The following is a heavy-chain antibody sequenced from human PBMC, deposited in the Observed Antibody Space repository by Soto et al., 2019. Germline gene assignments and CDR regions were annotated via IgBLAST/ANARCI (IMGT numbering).Heavy chain of an antibody. Sequence: QLQLQESGPGLVKPSETLSLTCTVSGGSVNTDNYFWGWIRQPPGKGLEWIGNIYYNGDTYSNPSIKSTVTMSTDTSKNLFSLRLKSATASDTAIYYCARRLIVVAAEDWFDPWGQGTLVSVSS. CDR2: IYYNGDT. J-gene: IGHJ5*02. CDR1: GGSVNTDNYF. V-gene: IGHV4-39*01. D-gene: IGHD2-21*01. CDR3: ARRLIVVAAEDWFDP.